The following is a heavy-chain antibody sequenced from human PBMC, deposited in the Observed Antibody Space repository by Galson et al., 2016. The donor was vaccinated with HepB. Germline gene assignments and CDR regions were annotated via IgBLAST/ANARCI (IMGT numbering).Heavy chain of an antibody. D-gene: IGHD3-3*01. Sequence: SLRLSCAASGFTFSSYAMSWVRQAPGKGLEWVSAISNTGGSTYYADSVKGRFTISRDNSKNTLYLQMNSLRAEDTALYYCAKDTGYDFWSGYYQIFDPWGQGTLVTVSS. CDR1: GFTFSSYA. J-gene: IGHJ5*02. CDR3: AKDTGYDFWSGYYQIFDP. CDR2: ISNTGGST. V-gene: IGHV3-23*01.